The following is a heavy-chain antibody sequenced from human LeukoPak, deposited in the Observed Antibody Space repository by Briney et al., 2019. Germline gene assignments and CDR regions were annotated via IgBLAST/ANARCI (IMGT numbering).Heavy chain of an antibody. CDR1: GGSISTSSYY. CDR3: ARGGYIYGLDY. CDR2: IYYSGST. J-gene: IGHJ4*02. Sequence: SETLSLTCTVSGGSISTSSYYWGWIRQPPGKGLEWIGTIYYSGSTYCNPSLQSRATISVDTSKNQFSLKLTSVTAADAAVYYCARGGYIYGLDYWGQGTLVTVSS. D-gene: IGHD5-18*01. V-gene: IGHV4-39*01.